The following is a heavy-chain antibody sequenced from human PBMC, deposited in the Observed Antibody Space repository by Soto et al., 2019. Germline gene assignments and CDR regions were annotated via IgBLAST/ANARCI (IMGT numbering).Heavy chain of an antibody. CDR3: ARTTDYYDSSGYCGAFDI. J-gene: IGHJ3*02. V-gene: IGHV1-69*01. CDR2: IIPIFGTA. CDR1: GGTLSSYA. Sequence: QVQLVQSGAEVKKPGSSVKVSCKASGGTLSSYAISWVRQAPGQGLEWMGGIIPIFGTANYAQKFQGRVTITADESTSTAYMELSSLRSEDTAVYYCARTTDYYDSSGYCGAFDIWGQGTMVTVSS. D-gene: IGHD3-22*01.